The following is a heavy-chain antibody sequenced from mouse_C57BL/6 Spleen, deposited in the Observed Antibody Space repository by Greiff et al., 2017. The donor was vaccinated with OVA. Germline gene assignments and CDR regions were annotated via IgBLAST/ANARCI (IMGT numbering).Heavy chain of an antibody. Sequence: EVQRVESGGGLVQPGGSLKLSCAASGFTFSDYYMYWVRQTPEKRLEWVAYISNGGGSTYSPDTVKGRFTISRDNAKNTLYLQMSRLKSEDTAMYYCAREDDGLYWGQGTLVTVSA. CDR3: AREDDGLY. V-gene: IGHV5-12*01. CDR2: ISNGGGST. CDR1: GFTFSDYY. J-gene: IGHJ3*01. D-gene: IGHD2-3*01.